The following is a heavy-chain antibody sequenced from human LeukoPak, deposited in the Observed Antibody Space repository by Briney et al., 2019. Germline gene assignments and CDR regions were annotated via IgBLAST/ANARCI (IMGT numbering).Heavy chain of an antibody. CDR2: INPKIGGI. CDR3: AREGSGYPY. D-gene: IGHD5-12*01. V-gene: IGHV1-2*02. Sequence: ASVKVSCKASGYTFTGYYMHWVRQAPGQGLEWMGWINPKIGGINYAQKFQGRVTMTRDTSISTAYMEVSRLTSDDTAVFYCAREGSGYPYWGQGTLVTVS. CDR1: GYTFTGYY. J-gene: IGHJ4*02.